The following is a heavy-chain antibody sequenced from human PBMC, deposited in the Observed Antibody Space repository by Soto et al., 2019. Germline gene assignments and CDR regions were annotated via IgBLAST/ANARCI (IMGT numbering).Heavy chain of an antibody. CDR1: GFTFSSYG. CDR2: IWYDGSNK. Sequence: QVQLVESGGGVVQPGRSLRLSCAASGFTFSSYGMHWVRQAPGKGLEWVAVIWYDGSNKYYADSVKGRFTISRDNSKNTLYLQMNSLRAEDTAVYYCARESIPAGFDYWRQGTLVTVSS. D-gene: IGHD2-2*01. V-gene: IGHV3-33*01. J-gene: IGHJ4*02. CDR3: ARESIPAGFDY.